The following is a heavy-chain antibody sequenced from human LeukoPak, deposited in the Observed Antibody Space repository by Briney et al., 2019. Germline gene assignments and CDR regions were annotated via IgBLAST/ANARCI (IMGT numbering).Heavy chain of an antibody. CDR1: GFTFSSYS. CDR3: ARAPRYCSGGSCYSYYYYGMDV. J-gene: IGHJ6*02. V-gene: IGHV3-21*01. CDR2: IISSSSYI. Sequence: GGSLRLSCTASGFTFSSYSMNWVRQAPGKGLEWVSSIISSSSYIYYADSVKGRFTISRDNAKNSLYLQMNSLRAEDTAVYYCARAPRYCSGGSCYSYYYYGMDVWGQGTTVTVSS. D-gene: IGHD2-15*01.